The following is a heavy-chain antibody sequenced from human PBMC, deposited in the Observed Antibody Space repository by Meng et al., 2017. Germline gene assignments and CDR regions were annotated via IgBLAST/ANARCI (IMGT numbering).Heavy chain of an antibody. CDR1: GFTFSSYA. J-gene: IGHJ3*02. CDR2: ISYDGSNK. CDR3: ARDPDYYDSSEDDAFDI. Sequence: GRSLRLSCAASGFTFSSYAMHWVRQAPGKGLEWVAVISYDGSNKYYADSVKGRFTISRDNSKNTLYLQMNSLRAEDTAVYYCARDPDYYDSSEDDAFDIWGQGTMVTVSS. D-gene: IGHD3-22*01. V-gene: IGHV3-30*01.